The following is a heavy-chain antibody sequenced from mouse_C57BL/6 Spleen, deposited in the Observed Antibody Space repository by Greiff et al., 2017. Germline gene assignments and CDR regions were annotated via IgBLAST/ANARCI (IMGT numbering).Heavy chain of an antibody. CDR1: GYTFTSYW. Sequence: VQLQQPGAELVKPGASVKMSCKASGYTFTSYWITWVKQRPGQGLEWIGDIYPGSGSTNYNEKFKSKATLTVDTSSSTAYMQLSSLTSEDSAVYYCARLIPYYGSSYPDYWGQGTTLTVSS. J-gene: IGHJ2*01. CDR2: IYPGSGST. D-gene: IGHD1-1*01. CDR3: ARLIPYYGSSYPDY. V-gene: IGHV1-55*01.